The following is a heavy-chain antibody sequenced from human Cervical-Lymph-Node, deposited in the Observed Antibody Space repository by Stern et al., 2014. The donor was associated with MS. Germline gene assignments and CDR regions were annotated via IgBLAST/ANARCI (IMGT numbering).Heavy chain of an antibody. D-gene: IGHD2-2*01. V-gene: IGHV3-21*01. Sequence: EEQLGVSGGGLVKPGGSRRLSCAVSGFPCSRYTMNLVRQAPGREQEWVTSINTSSDYLFYADAREGRFTISRDNAKNSLYLLMNSLRAEDTAVYYCATLPLHTSLDYWGQGVLVTVSS. CDR3: ATLPLHTSLDY. J-gene: IGHJ4*02. CDR2: INTSSDYL. CDR1: GFPCSRYT.